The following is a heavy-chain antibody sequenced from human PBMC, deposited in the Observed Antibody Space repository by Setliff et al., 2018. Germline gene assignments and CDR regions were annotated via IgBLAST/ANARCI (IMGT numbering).Heavy chain of an antibody. V-gene: IGHV4-61*02. Sequence: SETLSLTCTVSGASLSIGNYHWMWIRQPAGKGLEWIGRINTSGGTDYNPFLKSRVTISPDTSKNQFSLKLSSVTAADTAVYYCARDPRDGKSFFDHWGQGTLVTVSS. CDR1: GASLSIGNYH. CDR2: INTSGGT. J-gene: IGHJ4*02. CDR3: ARDPRDGKSFFDH.